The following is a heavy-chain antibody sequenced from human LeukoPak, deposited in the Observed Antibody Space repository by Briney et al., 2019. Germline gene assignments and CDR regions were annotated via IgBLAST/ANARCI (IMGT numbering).Heavy chain of an antibody. Sequence: SETLSLTCTVSGGSISSYYWSWIRQPAGKGLEWIGRIYTSGSTNYNPSLKGRVTMSVDTSKNQFSLKLSSVTAADTAVYYCARSPDYDYVWGSYRYDYWGQGTLVTVSS. CDR2: IYTSGST. V-gene: IGHV4-4*07. D-gene: IGHD3-16*02. CDR3: ARSPDYDYVWGSYRYDY. CDR1: GGSISSYY. J-gene: IGHJ4*02.